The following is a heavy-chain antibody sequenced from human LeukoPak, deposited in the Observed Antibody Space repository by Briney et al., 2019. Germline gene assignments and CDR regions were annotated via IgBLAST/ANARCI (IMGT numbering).Heavy chain of an antibody. D-gene: IGHD3-3*01. CDR1: GDTFTRYD. CDR2: MNPNSGNT. Sequence: WASVTLSCQVYGDTFTRYDINWVRQATGQGLEWMGWMNPNSGNTGYAQKFQGRVTMTRNTSISTAYMELSSLRSEDTAVYYCATSPLNDFWSGYKWGAFDISGQGTMVTVSS. V-gene: IGHV1-8*01. J-gene: IGHJ3*02. CDR3: ATSPLNDFWSGYKWGAFDI.